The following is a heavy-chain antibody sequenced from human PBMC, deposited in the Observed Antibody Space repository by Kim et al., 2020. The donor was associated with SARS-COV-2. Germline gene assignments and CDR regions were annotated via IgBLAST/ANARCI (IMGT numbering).Heavy chain of an antibody. CDR1: RFTFSSYW. D-gene: IGHD3-10*01. CDR3: ARNLSPKLLWFGESRMTYYFDY. CDR2: IKQDGSEK. Sequence: GGSLRLSCAASRFTFSSYWMSWVRQAPGKGLEWVASIKQDGSEKYYVDSVQGRFTISRDNAKNSLFLQMNSLRAEDTAVYYCARNLSPKLLWFGESRMTYYFDYWGQGTLVTVSS. J-gene: IGHJ4*02. V-gene: IGHV3-7*05.